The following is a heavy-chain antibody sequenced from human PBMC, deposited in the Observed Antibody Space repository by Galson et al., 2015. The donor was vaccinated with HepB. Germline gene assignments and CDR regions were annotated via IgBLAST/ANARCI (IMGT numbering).Heavy chain of an antibody. CDR2: INTNTGNP. CDR1: YSFTSYF. Sequence: YSFTSYFMKWFLPSPGQVLEWMGWINTNTGNPTYAQGFTGRFVFSLDTSVSTAYLQISSLKAEDTAVYYCAYSGRKNGFDYWGQGTLVTDYS. J-gene: IGHJ4*02. V-gene: IGHV7-4-1*02. CDR3: AYSGRKNGFDY. D-gene: IGHD1-26*01.